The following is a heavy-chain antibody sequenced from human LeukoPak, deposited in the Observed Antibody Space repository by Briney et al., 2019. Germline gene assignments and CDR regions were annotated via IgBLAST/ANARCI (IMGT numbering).Heavy chain of an antibody. J-gene: IGHJ4*02. CDR1: GFTVSSNY. V-gene: IGHV3-53*01. CDR3: ARAGIVGAPDC. D-gene: IGHD1-26*01. Sequence: AGSLSLSCAVSGFTVSSNYMSWVRQAPGKGLEWVLFIYSGDSTYYADSVKGRFTISRDNSKNTLYLQMNSLRAEDTAVYYCARAGIVGAPDCWGQGTLVTVSS. CDR2: IYSGDST.